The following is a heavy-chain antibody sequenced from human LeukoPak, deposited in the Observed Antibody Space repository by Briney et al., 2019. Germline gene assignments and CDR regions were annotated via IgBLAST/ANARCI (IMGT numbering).Heavy chain of an antibody. J-gene: IGHJ4*02. CDR2: ISWSSADI. D-gene: IGHD2-15*01. CDR3: AKSAVPVAATRLFDY. CDR1: GFTFDDYA. Sequence: GRSLRLSCAASGFTFDDYATHWVRQAPGKGLEWVSSISWSSADIGYADSVKGRFTISRDNAKNSLYLQMNSLRAQDTAFYYCAKSAVPVAATRLFDYWGQGTLVTVSA. V-gene: IGHV3-9*01.